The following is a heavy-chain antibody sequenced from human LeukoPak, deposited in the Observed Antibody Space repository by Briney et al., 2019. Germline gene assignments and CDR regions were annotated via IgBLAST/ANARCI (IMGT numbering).Heavy chain of an antibody. CDR1: GNYW. J-gene: IGHJ4*02. CDR2: INSDGSWT. Sequence: GGSLRLSCAASGNYWMHWVRQAPGKGLVWVSHINSDGSWTSYADSVKGRFTIFKDNAKNTVYLQMNSLRAEDTAVCYCVSFYETYWGRGTLVTVSS. V-gene: IGHV3-74*01. CDR3: VSFYETY. D-gene: IGHD2/OR15-2a*01.